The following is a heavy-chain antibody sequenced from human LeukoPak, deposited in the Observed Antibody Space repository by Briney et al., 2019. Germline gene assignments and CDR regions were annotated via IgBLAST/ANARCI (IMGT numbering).Heavy chain of an antibody. CDR2: ISGSGDST. J-gene: IGHJ4*02. D-gene: IGHD6-19*01. Sequence: GGSLRLSCAASGFTFSNYAMRWVRQAPGKGLEWVSGISGSGDSTYYADTVKGRFTISRDNSKNTLYLQMNSLRAEDTAVYYCARRSGIAVAGAFDYWGQGTLVTVSS. V-gene: IGHV3-23*01. CDR3: ARRSGIAVAGAFDY. CDR1: GFTFSNYA.